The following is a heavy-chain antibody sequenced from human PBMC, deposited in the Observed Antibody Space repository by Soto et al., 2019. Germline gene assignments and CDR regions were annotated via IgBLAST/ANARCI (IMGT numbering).Heavy chain of an antibody. CDR2: INTNTGNP. J-gene: IGHJ4*02. CDR1: GYTFTSYA. CDR3: AREEDDQTSQFDY. D-gene: IGHD3-3*01. V-gene: IGHV7-4-1*01. Sequence: GASVKVSCKASGYTFTSYAMNWVRQAPGQGLEWMGWINTNTGNPTYAQGFTGRFVFSLDSSVSTAYLQICSLKAEDTAVYYCAREEDDQTSQFDYWGQGTLVTVSS.